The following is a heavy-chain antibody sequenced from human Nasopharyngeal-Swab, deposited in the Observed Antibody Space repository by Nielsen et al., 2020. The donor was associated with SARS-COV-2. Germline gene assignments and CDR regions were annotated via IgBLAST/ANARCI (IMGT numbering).Heavy chain of an antibody. CDR2: INPSGGST. Sequence: WVRQAPGQGLEWMGIINPSGGSTSYAQKFQGRVTMTRDTSTSTVYMELSRLRSDDTAVYYCARNDSSGYGYWGQGTLVTVSS. J-gene: IGHJ4*02. V-gene: IGHV1-46*01. CDR3: ARNDSSGYGY. D-gene: IGHD3-22*01.